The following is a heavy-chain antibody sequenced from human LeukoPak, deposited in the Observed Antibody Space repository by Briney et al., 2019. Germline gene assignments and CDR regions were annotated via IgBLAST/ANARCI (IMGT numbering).Heavy chain of an antibody. CDR3: AKDWNIVASYYYYCYMDV. D-gene: IGHD5-12*01. V-gene: IGHV3-30*02. J-gene: IGHJ6*03. CDR1: GFTFSSYG. CDR2: IRYDGSNK. Sequence: GGSLRLSCAASGFTFSSYGMHWVRQAPGKGLEWVAFIRYDGSNKYYADSVKGRFTISRDNSKNTLYLQMNSLRAEDTAVYYCAKDWNIVASYYYYCYMDVWGKGTTVTISS.